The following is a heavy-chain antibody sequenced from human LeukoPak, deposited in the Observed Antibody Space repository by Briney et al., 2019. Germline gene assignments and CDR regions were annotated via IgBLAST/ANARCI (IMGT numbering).Heavy chain of an antibody. CDR3: ARRKCSGGSCYKDY. V-gene: IGHV4-59*08. D-gene: IGHD2-15*01. CDR1: GGSISSYY. CDR2: IYYSGST. J-gene: IGHJ4*02. Sequence: PSETLSLTCTGSGGSISSYYWSWIRQPPGKGLEGMGYIYYSGSTNYNPSIKSRVTISVDTSKNQFSLKLSSVTAADTAVYYCARRKCSGGSCYKDYWGQGTLVTVSS.